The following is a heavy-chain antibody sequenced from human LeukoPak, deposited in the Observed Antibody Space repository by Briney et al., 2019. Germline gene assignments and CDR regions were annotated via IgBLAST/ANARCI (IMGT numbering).Heavy chain of an antibody. D-gene: IGHD5-18*01. Sequence: SETLSLTCTVPGGSISSYYWSWIRQPPGKGLEWIGYIYTSGSTNYNPSLKSRVTISVDTSKNQFSLKLSSVTAADTAVYYCARLGYSYGSADYYYYMDVWGKGTTVTVSS. CDR1: GGSISSYY. CDR2: IYTSGST. V-gene: IGHV4-4*09. J-gene: IGHJ6*03. CDR3: ARLGYSYGSADYYYYMDV.